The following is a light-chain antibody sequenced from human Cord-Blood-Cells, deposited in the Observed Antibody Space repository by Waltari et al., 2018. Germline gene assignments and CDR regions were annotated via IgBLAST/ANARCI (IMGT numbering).Light chain of an antibody. V-gene: IGKV3-11*01. Sequence: IVLTQSPATQSLSPGERATLSGRASQSVSSYSASYQQKPGQAPRLLIYYASNRATGIPARFSGSGSGTDFTRTISSLEPEDFAFYYCQQRSNWVTFGGGTKVEIK. J-gene: IGKJ4*01. CDR3: QQRSNWVT. CDR2: YAS. CDR1: QSVSSY.